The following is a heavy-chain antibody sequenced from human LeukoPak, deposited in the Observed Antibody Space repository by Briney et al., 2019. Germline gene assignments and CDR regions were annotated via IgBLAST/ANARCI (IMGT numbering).Heavy chain of an antibody. V-gene: IGHV3-48*03. Sequence: GGSLRLTCAASGFTFSSYEMNWVRQAPGKGLEWVSYISSSGTSIYYADSVKGRFTISRDNAKNSLYLQMNSLRADDTAVYYCARGHVPDYWGQGTLVIVSS. J-gene: IGHJ4*02. CDR2: ISSSGTSI. CDR3: ARGHVPDY. CDR1: GFTFSSYE.